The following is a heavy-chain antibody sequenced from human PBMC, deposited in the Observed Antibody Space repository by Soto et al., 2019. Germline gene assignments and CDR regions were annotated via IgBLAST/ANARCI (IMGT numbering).Heavy chain of an antibody. D-gene: IGHD3-10*01. CDR3: ARGALWFGGKFDY. CDR1: GGSISSGGYY. J-gene: IGHJ4*02. V-gene: IGHV4-31*03. CDR2: IYYSGST. Sequence: QVQLQESGPGLVKPSQTLSLTCTVSGGSISSGGYYWNWIRQHPGKGLEWIGYIYYSGSTYYNPSLKSRLTISVDTSKNQFSLKLSSVTAADTAVYYCARGALWFGGKFDYWGQGTLVTVSS.